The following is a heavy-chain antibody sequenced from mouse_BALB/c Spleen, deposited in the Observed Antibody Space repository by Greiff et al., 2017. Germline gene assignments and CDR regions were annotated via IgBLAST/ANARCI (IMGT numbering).Heavy chain of an antibody. CDR1: GFNIKDYY. CDR3: NARGASGYAMDY. V-gene: IGHV14-4*02. J-gene: IGHJ4*01. CDR2: IDPENGDT. Sequence: VQLQQSGAELVRPGASVKLSCTASGFNIKDYYMHWVKQRPEQGLEWIGWIDPENGDTEYAPKFQGKATMTADTSSNTAYLQLSSLTSEDTAVYYCNARGASGYAMDYWGQGTSVTVSS. D-gene: IGHD3-1*01.